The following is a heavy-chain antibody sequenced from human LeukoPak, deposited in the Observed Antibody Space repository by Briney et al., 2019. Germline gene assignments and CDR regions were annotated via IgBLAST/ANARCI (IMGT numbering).Heavy chain of an antibody. CDR1: GYTFTSYY. J-gene: IGHJ4*01. Sequence: ASVKVSCKASGYTFTSYYMHWVRQAPGQGLEWMGIINPSGGSTSYAQKFQGRVTMTRDTSTSTVYMELSSLRSEDTAVYYCAKNCSGVTCFDYWGQEPLSPSPQ. CDR2: INPSGGST. V-gene: IGHV1-46*01. D-gene: IGHD2-15*01. CDR3: AKNCSGVTCFDY.